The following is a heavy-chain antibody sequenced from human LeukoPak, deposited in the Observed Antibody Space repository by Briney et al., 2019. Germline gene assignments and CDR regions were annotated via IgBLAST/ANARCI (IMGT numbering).Heavy chain of an antibody. V-gene: IGHV3-30*02. Sequence: PGGSLRLSCAASGFNFDDYGMSWVRQAPGKGLEWVAFIRYDGSNKYYADSVKGRFTISRDNSKNTLYLQMNSLRAEDTAVYYCANDGYGDYVIDYWGQGTLVTVSS. CDR1: GFNFDDYG. J-gene: IGHJ4*02. D-gene: IGHD4-17*01. CDR2: IRYDGSNK. CDR3: ANDGYGDYVIDY.